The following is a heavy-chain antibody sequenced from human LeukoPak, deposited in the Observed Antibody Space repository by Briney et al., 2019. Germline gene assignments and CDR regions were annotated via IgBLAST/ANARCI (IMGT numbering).Heavy chain of an antibody. CDR2: IYYSGST. D-gene: IGHD3-22*01. CDR1: GGSISSSSYY. V-gene: IGHV4-39*07. J-gene: IGHJ3*02. CDR3: ARDGLITMIGSDI. Sequence: SETLSLTCTVSGGSISSSSYYWGWIRQPPGKGLEWIGSIYYSGSTYYNPSLKSRVTISVDTSKNQFSLKLSSVTAADTAVYYCARDGLITMIGSDIWGQGTMVTVSS.